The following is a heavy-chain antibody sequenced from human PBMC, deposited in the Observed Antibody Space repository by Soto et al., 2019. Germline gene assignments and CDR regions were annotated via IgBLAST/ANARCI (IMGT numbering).Heavy chain of an antibody. CDR1: GFTFSSYW. CDR3: AKDGSADIVVVPAATNYYGMDV. Sequence: PGGSLRLSCAASGFTFSSYWMHWVRQAPGKGLVWVSRINSDGSSTYYADSVKGRFTISRDNAKNTLYLQMNSLRAEDTAVYYCAKDGSADIVVVPAATNYYGMDVWGQGTTVTVSS. J-gene: IGHJ6*02. V-gene: IGHV3-74*01. CDR2: INSDGSST. D-gene: IGHD2-2*01.